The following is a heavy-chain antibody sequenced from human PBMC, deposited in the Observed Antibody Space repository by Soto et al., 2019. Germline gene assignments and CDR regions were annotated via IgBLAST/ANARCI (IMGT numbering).Heavy chain of an antibody. J-gene: IGHJ6*02. Sequence: QGQLVQSGGEVKKPGASVKVSCKASGYTFTRYGISWVRQAPGQGLEWMGWISGYNGDTKYAQKFQGRVTMTVDTSYXTAYMELRSRTSDDRAVYYCAKNVQPPYYHYGMDVWGQGTTVTVSS. CDR2: ISGYNGDT. V-gene: IGHV1-18*01. CDR3: AKNVQPPYYHYGMDV. CDR1: GYTFTRYG.